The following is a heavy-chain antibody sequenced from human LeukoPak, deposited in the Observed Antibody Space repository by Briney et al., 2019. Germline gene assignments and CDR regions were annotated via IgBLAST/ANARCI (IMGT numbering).Heavy chain of an antibody. Sequence: GGSLRLSCAASGFTFSSYGMHWVRQAPGKGLEWVAFIRYDGSNKYYADSVKGRFTISRDNSKNTLYLQMNSLRAKDTAVYYCAPIVVVTAIRRDYFDYWGQGTLVTVSS. V-gene: IGHV3-30*02. CDR2: IRYDGSNK. D-gene: IGHD2-21*02. CDR3: APIVVVTAIRRDYFDY. J-gene: IGHJ4*02. CDR1: GFTFSSYG.